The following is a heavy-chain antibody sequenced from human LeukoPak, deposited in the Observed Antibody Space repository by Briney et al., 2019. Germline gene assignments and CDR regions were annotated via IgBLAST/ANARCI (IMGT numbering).Heavy chain of an antibody. Sequence: GGSLRLSCAASGFTFSSYAMSWVRQAPGKGLEWVSAISGSGGSTYYADSVKGRFTISRDNSKNTPYLQMNSLRDEDTAVSYCAKVYRAYSRPGSFDYWGQGTLVTVSS. CDR1: GFTFSSYA. D-gene: IGHD4-11*01. CDR3: AKVYRAYSRPGSFDY. CDR2: ISGSGGST. J-gene: IGHJ4*02. V-gene: IGHV3-23*01.